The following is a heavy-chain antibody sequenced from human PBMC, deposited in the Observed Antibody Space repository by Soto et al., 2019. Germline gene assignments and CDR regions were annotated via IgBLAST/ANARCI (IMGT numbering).Heavy chain of an antibody. CDR2: IYRDGSR. CDR3: TTDILWSGGDF. V-gene: IGHV3-66*01. J-gene: IGHJ4*02. CDR1: GFTVSSNH. Sequence: GGSLSLSCAASGFTVSSNHMSWVRQAPGKGLEWVSVIYRDGSRYYADSVKARFTISRDISRNTLFLQMDSLRVEDTAVYYCTTDILWSGGDFWGQGTLVTVSS. D-gene: IGHD3-10*01.